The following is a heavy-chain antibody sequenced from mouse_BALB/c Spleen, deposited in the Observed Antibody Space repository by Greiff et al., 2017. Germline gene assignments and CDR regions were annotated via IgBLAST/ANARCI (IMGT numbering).Heavy chain of an antibody. CDR1: GYTFTSYW. J-gene: IGHJ4*01. CDR3: TRRVPSGTGGAMDY. CDR2: IYPGNSDT. D-gene: IGHD5-1*01. Sequence: VQLQQSGTVLARPGASVKMSCKASGYTFTSYWMHWVKQRPGQGLEWIGAIYPGNSDTSYNQKFKGKAKLTAVTSTSTSYMELRSLTTEDSAVYYCTRRVPSGTGGAMDYWGQGTSVTVSS. V-gene: IGHV1-5*01.